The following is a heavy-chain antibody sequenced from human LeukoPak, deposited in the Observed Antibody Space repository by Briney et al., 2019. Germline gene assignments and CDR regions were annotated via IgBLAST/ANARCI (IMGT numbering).Heavy chain of an antibody. D-gene: IGHD3-22*01. CDR2: INPNSGGT. Sequence: ASVKVSCKASGYTFTGYYMHWVRQAPRQGPEWMGWINPNSGGTNYAQKFQGRVTMTRDTSISTAYMELSRLRSDDTAVYYCAIPNYYDSSGYYHDAFDIWGQGTMVTVSS. J-gene: IGHJ3*02. CDR3: AIPNYYDSSGYYHDAFDI. V-gene: IGHV1-2*02. CDR1: GYTFTGYY.